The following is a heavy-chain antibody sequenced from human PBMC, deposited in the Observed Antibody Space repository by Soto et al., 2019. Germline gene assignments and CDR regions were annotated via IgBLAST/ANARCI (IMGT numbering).Heavy chain of an antibody. CDR3: ARDVAAAGSDAFDT. V-gene: IGHV3-11*01. CDR1: GFTFSDYY. CDR2: ISSSGSTI. D-gene: IGHD6-13*01. Sequence: GGSLRLSCVASGFTFSDYYMSWIRQAPGKGLEWVSYISSSGSTIYYADSVKGRFTISRDNAKNSLYLQMNSLRAEDTAVYYCARDVAAAGSDAFDTWGQGTMVTVSS. J-gene: IGHJ3*02.